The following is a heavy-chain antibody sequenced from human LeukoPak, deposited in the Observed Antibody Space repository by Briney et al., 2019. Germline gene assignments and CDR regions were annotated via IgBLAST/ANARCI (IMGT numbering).Heavy chain of an antibody. CDR2: TYFRSKWYY. V-gene: IGHV6-1*01. CDR1: GDSVSSQTAT. CDR3: ARDHWYDILSFDY. D-gene: IGHD3-9*01. Sequence: SQTLSLTCDISGDSVSSQTATWNWIRQSPSRGLEWLGRTYFRSKWYYDYAMSVKGRISISPDTSKNHFSLHLDSVTPEDTAVYYCARDHWYDILSFDYWGQGTLVTVFS. J-gene: IGHJ4*02.